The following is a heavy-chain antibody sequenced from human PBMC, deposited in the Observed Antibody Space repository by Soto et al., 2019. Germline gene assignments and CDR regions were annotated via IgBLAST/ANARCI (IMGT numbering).Heavy chain of an antibody. CDR2: ISGSGEVL. CDR1: ACKCSDYS. J-gene: IGHJ4*02. CDR3: ARAPDCGEGSCYRHFDL. V-gene: IGHV3-11*01. D-gene: IGHD2-15*01. Sequence: CLSHFCVSSACKCSDYSMSWVGQAPGRWGEGVSYISGSGEVLYYADSVKGRFTISRENDKKTVHLQMDTLRAEATALYYWARAPDCGEGSCYRHFDLWAQGKRVTVSS.